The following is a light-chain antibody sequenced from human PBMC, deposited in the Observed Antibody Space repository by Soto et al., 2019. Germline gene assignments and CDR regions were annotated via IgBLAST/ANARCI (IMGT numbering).Light chain of an antibody. Sequence: SYELTQPSSVCVSPGQTASITCSGDKLGDKYACWYQQKPGQSPVVVIYQDTKRPSGIPERFSGSNSGNTATLTISGTQAMDEADYYCQAWDSNTPGVFGTGTKLTVL. V-gene: IGLV3-1*01. CDR1: KLGDKY. J-gene: IGLJ1*01. CDR2: QDT. CDR3: QAWDSNTPGV.